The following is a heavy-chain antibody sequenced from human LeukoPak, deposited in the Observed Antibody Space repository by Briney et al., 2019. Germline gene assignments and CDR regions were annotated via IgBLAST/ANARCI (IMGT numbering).Heavy chain of an antibody. D-gene: IGHD2-21*02. CDR1: GFTFSRYS. J-gene: IGHJ4*02. Sequence: PGGSLRLSCSASGFTFSRYSMSWVRQAPGKGLEWVSSISSSSSYIYYADSVKGRFTISRDNSKNTLYLQMNSLRAEDTAVYYCARGVTYFDYWGQGTLVTVSS. CDR2: ISSSSSYI. V-gene: IGHV3-21*01. CDR3: ARGVTYFDY.